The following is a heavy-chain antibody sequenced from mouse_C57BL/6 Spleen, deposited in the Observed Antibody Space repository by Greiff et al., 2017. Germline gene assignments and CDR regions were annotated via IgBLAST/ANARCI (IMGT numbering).Heavy chain of an antibody. Sequence: EVQLQQSGAELVRPGSSVKMSCKTSGYTFTSYGINWVKQRPGQGLEWIGYIYLGNGYTEYNEKFKGKATLTSDTSSSTAYMQLSSLTSEDSAIYFCARGPYYGSSITHYAMDYWGQGTSVTVSS. CDR2: IYLGNGYT. CDR1: GYTFTSYG. CDR3: ARGPYYGSSITHYAMDY. J-gene: IGHJ4*01. V-gene: IGHV1-58*01. D-gene: IGHD1-1*01.